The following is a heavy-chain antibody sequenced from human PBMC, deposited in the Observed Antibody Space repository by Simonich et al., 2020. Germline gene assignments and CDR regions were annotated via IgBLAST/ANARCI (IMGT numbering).Heavy chain of an antibody. CDR2: IYHSGGA. J-gene: IGHJ4*02. V-gene: IGHV4-38-2*01. CDR3: ARALGSDIDY. Sequence: QVQLQESGPGLVKPSETLSLTCAVTGYSISSGYIWGWNRQPPGEGLGWIGSIYHSGGAYDNPSLKSRVTISVDTAKNQFALKLSSVTAADTAVYYCARALGSDIDYWGQGTLVTVSS. CDR1: GYSISSGYI. D-gene: IGHD7-27*01.